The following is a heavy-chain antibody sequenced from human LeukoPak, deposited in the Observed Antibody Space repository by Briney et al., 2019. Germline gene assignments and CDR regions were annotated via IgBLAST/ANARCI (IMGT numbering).Heavy chain of an antibody. D-gene: IGHD2-2*01. J-gene: IGHJ2*01. CDR1: GFTFSNAW. CDR3: ARMRVAAAFLAPYWHFDL. V-gene: IGHV3-15*01. Sequence: GGSLRLSCAASGFTFSNAWMSWVRQAPGKGLEWVGRIKSKTDGGTTDYAAPVKGRFTISRDNSKNTLYLQMNSLRAEDTAVYYCARMRVAAAFLAPYWHFDLWGRGTLVTVSS. CDR2: IKSKTDGGTT.